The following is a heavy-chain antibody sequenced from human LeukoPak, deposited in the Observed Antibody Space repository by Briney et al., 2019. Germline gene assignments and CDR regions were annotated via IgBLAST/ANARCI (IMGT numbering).Heavy chain of an antibody. D-gene: IGHD3-10*01. CDR3: ARGDYGGYNWFDP. Sequence: SETLSLTCAVYGGSFSGYYWSWTRQPPGKGLEWIGEINHSGSTNYNPSLKSRVTIFLDTSRNQFSLKLSSVTAADTAVYYCARGDYGGYNWFDPWGQGTLVTVSS. CDR2: INHSGST. J-gene: IGHJ5*02. CDR1: GGSFSGYY. V-gene: IGHV4-34*01.